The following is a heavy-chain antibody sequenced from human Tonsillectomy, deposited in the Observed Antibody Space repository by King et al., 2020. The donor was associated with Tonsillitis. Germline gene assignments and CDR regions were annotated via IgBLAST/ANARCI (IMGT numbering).Heavy chain of an antibody. V-gene: IGHV1-18*01. Sequence: QLVQSGAEVKKPGASVKVSCKASGYTFTSYVISWVRQAPGQGLEGMGWINAYNGNTNYSRKLQGRVTMTTDTSTSTSYMELSSLRSDDTAVYYCARSDYYGSGTYYYFDYWGQGTLVTVSS. CDR2: INAYNGNT. J-gene: IGHJ4*02. D-gene: IGHD3-10*01. CDR1: GYTFTSYV. CDR3: ARSDYYGSGTYYYFDY.